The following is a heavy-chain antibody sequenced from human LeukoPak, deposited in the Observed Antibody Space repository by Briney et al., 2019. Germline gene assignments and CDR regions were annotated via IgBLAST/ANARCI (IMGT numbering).Heavy chain of an antibody. V-gene: IGHV4-59*01. Sequence: SETLSLTCTVSGDSISSYYWSWIRQPPGKGLEWIGYIYYSGSTNYKPSLKSRVTISVDTSKNQFSLKLSSVTAADTAVYYCARSGYRYGADALDIWGQGTMVTVYS. D-gene: IGHD5-18*01. J-gene: IGHJ3*02. CDR2: IYYSGST. CDR3: ARSGYRYGADALDI. CDR1: GDSISSYY.